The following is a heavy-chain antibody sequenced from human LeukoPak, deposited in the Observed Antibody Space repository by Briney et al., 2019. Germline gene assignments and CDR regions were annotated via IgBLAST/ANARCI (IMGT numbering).Heavy chain of an antibody. D-gene: IGHD1-26*01. CDR2: INPSGGST. J-gene: IGHJ5*02. Sequence: GASVKVSCKASGSTFTSYYMHWVRQAPGQGLEWMGIINPSGGSTTYAQKFQGRVTMTRDTSTSTAYMELRSLRSDDTAVYYCARDTKRSRARWENLGFDPWGQGTLVTVSS. CDR3: ARDTKRSRARWENLGFDP. CDR1: GSTFTSYY. V-gene: IGHV1-46*01.